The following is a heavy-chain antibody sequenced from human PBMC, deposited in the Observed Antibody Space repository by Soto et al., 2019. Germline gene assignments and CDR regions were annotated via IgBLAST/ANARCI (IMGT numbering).Heavy chain of an antibody. CDR2: IYYSGST. Sequence: LSLTCTVSGGSISSYYWSWIRQPPGKGLEWIGYIYYSGSTNYNPSLKSRVTISVDTSKNQFSLKLSSVTAADTAVYYCARWGRYSYGRTFDIWGQGTMVTVSS. CDR1: GGSISSYY. CDR3: ARWGRYSYGRTFDI. V-gene: IGHV4-59*01. J-gene: IGHJ3*02. D-gene: IGHD5-18*01.